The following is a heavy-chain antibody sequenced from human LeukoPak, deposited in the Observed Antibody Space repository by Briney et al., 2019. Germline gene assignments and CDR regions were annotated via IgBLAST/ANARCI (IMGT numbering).Heavy chain of an antibody. CDR2: ISGSGGST. D-gene: IGHD3-3*01. J-gene: IGHJ4*02. Sequence: GGSLRLSSAASGFTFSSYAMSWVRQAPVKGLEWVSAISGSGGSTYYADSVKGRFTISRDNSKNTLYLQMNSLRAEDTAVYYCAKDYDFWSGFDYWGQGTLVTVSS. V-gene: IGHV3-23*01. CDR1: GFTFSSYA. CDR3: AKDYDFWSGFDY.